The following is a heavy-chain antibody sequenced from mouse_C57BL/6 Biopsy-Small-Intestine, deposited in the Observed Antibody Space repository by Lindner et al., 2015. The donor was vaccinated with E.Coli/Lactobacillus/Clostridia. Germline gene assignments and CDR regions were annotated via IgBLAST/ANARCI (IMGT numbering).Heavy chain of an antibody. CDR2: ISSGSSTI. Sequence: EVQLQESGGGLVKPGGSLKLSCAASGFTFSDYGMHWVRQAPEKGLEWVAYISSGSSTIYYADTVKGRFTISRDNAKNTLFLQMTSLRSEDTAMYYCARGRVGPFDYWGQGTTLTVSS. D-gene: IGHD4-1*01. CDR1: GFTFSDYG. J-gene: IGHJ2*01. V-gene: IGHV5-17*01. CDR3: ARGRVGPFDY.